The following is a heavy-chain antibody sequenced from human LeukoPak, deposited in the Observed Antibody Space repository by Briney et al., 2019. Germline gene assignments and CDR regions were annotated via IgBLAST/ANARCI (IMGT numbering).Heavy chain of an antibody. Sequence: PGGSLRLSCAASGFTFSSYGMHWVRQAPGKGLEWVAFIRYDGSNKYYGDSVKGRFTISRDNSKNTLYLQMNSLRAEDTAVYYCATDRGYYTSGSYYLDYWDQGTLVTVSS. D-gene: IGHD3-10*01. CDR1: GFTFSSYG. CDR3: ATDRGYYTSGSYYLDY. J-gene: IGHJ4*02. CDR2: IRYDGSNK. V-gene: IGHV3-30*02.